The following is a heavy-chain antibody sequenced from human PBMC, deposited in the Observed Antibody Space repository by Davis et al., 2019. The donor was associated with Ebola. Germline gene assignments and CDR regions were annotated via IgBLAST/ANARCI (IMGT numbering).Heavy chain of an antibody. CDR2: VHSDGSTT. CDR1: GFTFSTYW. CDR3: ARGPLPGYSYFSLDF. J-gene: IGHJ4*02. Sequence: PGGSLRLSCVASGFTFSTYWMHWVRQSPGKGLEWVSRVHSDGSTTRYADFVKGRFSISRDNVKNSLYLEMNSLRAEDTAVYYCARGPLPGYSYFSLDFWGRGTLVTVSS. V-gene: IGHV3-74*01. D-gene: IGHD5-18*01.